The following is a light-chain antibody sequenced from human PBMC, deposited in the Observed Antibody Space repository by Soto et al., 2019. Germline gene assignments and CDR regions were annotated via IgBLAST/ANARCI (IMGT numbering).Light chain of an antibody. CDR3: QQFNNIPLT. Sequence: DIQMTQSPSSLSASVGDRVTITCQATQDISNHLNWYQQKPGKAPNLLIYDASNLEMGVPSRFSGSRSGSDFTLTIRGLQPEDLATYYCQQFNNIPLTLGGWTKVDI. J-gene: IGKJ4*01. CDR1: QDISNH. CDR2: DAS. V-gene: IGKV1-33*01.